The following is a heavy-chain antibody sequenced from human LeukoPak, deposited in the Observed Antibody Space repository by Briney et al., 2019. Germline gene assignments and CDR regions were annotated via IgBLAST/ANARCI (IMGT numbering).Heavy chain of an antibody. J-gene: IGHJ4*02. CDR1: GGSISSYY. D-gene: IGHD3-3*01. CDR2: INHSGST. CDR3: ARGYYDFWSGYYPFDY. Sequence: SETLSLTCTVSGGSISSYYWSWIRQPAGKGLEWIGEINHSGSTNYNPSLKSRVTISVDTSKNQFSLKLSSVTAADTAVYYCARGYYDFWSGYYPFDYWGQGTLVTVSS. V-gene: IGHV4-34*01.